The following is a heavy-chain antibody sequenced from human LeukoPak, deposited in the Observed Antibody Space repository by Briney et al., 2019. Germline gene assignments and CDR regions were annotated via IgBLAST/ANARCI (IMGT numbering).Heavy chain of an antibody. J-gene: IGHJ4*02. Sequence: GGSLTLSCAASGFTLSKFGMQWVRQAPGKGLEHVLTLTGNGGYAYYADFVKGRFTISRDNSKNTLYLQMSSLRTEDTAVYYCVKGSDSSGFYYFDNWGQGTLVTVSS. V-gene: IGHV3-64D*06. D-gene: IGHD3-22*01. CDR2: LTGNGGYA. CDR1: GFTLSKFG. CDR3: VKGSDSSGFYYFDN.